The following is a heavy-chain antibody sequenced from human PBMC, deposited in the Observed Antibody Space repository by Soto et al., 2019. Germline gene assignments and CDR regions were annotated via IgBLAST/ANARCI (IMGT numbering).Heavy chain of an antibody. CDR1: GGSISSYY. Sequence: SETLSLTCTVSGGSISSYYWSWIRQPPGKGLEWIGYIYYSGSTNYNPSLKSRVTISVDTSKNQFSLKLSSVTAADTAVYYCARQAYYYDSSGYYFRWFDPWGQGTLVTVSS. V-gene: IGHV4-59*08. J-gene: IGHJ5*02. D-gene: IGHD3-22*01. CDR3: ARQAYYYDSSGYYFRWFDP. CDR2: IYYSGST.